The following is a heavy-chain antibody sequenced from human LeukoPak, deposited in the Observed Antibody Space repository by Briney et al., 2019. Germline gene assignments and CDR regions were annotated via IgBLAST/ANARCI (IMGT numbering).Heavy chain of an antibody. CDR3: ATIVVVAATAFDY. V-gene: IGHV1-69*13. D-gene: IGHD2-15*01. CDR1: GGTFSSYA. J-gene: IGHJ4*02. Sequence: SVKVSCKASGGTFSSYAISWMRQAPGQGLEWMGGIIPIFGTANYAQKFQGRVTITADESTSTAYMELSSLRSEDTAVYYCATIVVVAATAFDYWGQGTLVTVSS. CDR2: IIPIFGTA.